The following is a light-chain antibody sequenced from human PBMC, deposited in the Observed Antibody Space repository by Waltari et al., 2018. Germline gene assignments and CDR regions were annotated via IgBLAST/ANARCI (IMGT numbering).Light chain of an antibody. CDR1: QSLVYSDGNTY. CDR2: KVS. J-gene: IGKJ4*01. CDR3: QQYTNWPLT. V-gene: IGKV2-30*01. Sequence: DVVMTQSPLSLPVTLGQPASISCRSSQSLVYSDGNTYLSWFQQRPDQSPRCLIYKVSDRDSGVPDRFSGSGSGTDFTLKISRVEAEDVGVYYCQQYTNWPLTFGGGTKVEI.